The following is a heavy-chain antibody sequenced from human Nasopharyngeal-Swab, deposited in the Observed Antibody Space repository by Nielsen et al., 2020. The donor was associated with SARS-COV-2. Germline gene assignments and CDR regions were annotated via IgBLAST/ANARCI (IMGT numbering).Heavy chain of an antibody. V-gene: IGHV1-18*01. D-gene: IGHD4-17*01. CDR3: ASHDYGVNGEYYYMDV. Sequence: WVRQAPGQGLEWMGWISAYNGNTNYAQKLQGRVTMTTDTSTSTAYMELRSLRSDDTAVYYCASHDYGVNGEYYYMDVWGKGTTVTVSS. J-gene: IGHJ6*03. CDR2: ISAYNGNT.